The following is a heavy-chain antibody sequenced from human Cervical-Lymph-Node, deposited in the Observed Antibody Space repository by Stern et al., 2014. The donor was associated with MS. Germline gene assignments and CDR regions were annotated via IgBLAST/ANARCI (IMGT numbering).Heavy chain of an antibody. CDR2: VSHSGRT. D-gene: IGHD3-22*01. CDR1: GDSISNTYW. CDR3: ARSDGYYRLDS. J-gene: IGHJ4*02. Sequence: VHLVESGPGLVTPSGTLSLTCAVSGDSISNTYWWSWVRLPPGKGLEWIGEVSHSGRTTYNPSLKSRVTISADKSKNQFSLKLTSVTTADTAMYYCARSDGYYRLDSWGRGTLVTVSS. V-gene: IGHV4-4*02.